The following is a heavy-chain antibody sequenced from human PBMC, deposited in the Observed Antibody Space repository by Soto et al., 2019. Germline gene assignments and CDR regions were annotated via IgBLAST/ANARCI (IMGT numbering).Heavy chain of an antibody. CDR3: GIRDTRWERHWFVP. CDR1: GYTFSSYD. D-gene: IGHD1-26*01. J-gene: IGHJ5*02. V-gene: IGHV1-8*01. Sequence: QVQLVQSGAEVKKPGASVKVSCKASGYTFSSYDINWVRQATGQGLEWMGWMNPNSGNTVYSQKFQGRVTMTRNTSIMTADMELSSMRSEDTAVYYCGIRDTRWERHWFVPRGQGALV. CDR2: MNPNSGNT.